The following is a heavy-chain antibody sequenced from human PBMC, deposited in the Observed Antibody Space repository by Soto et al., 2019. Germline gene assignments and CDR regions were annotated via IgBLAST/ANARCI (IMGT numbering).Heavy chain of an antibody. V-gene: IGHV3-48*02. CDR1: GFTVSTFS. CDR2: ISGGGRPI. Sequence: EVQLVESGGGSVQPGGSLRLSCAASGFTVSTFSMNRVRQAPGRGLEWISYISGGGRPISYADSVKGRFTISRDNAKNSLYLQMDSLTDEDTAVYYCARDLGWAFDSWGQGTLVTVSS. CDR3: ARDLGWAFDS. D-gene: IGHD6-19*01. J-gene: IGHJ4*02.